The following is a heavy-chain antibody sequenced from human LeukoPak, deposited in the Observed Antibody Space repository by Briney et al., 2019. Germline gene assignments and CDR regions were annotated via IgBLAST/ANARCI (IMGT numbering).Heavy chain of an antibody. J-gene: IGHJ4*02. Sequence: PSETLSLTCTVSGGSISSYYWSWIRQPPGKRLEWIGYIYYSGSTNYNPSLKSRVTISVDTSKNQFSLKLSSVTAADTAVYYCARGIRFLPYYFDYWGQGTLVTVSS. CDR2: IYYSGST. D-gene: IGHD3-3*01. V-gene: IGHV4-59*01. CDR1: GGSISSYY. CDR3: ARGIRFLPYYFDY.